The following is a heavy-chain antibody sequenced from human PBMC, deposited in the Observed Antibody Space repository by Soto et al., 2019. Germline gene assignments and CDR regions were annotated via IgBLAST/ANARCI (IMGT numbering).Heavy chain of an antibody. CDR3: ARQGWYSYYYGMDV. J-gene: IGHJ6*02. V-gene: IGHV5-51*01. CDR2: IYPGDSDT. D-gene: IGHD6-19*01. Sequence: GESLKISCKGSGYSFASHWVAWVRQMPEKGLEWIGTIYPGDSDTKYSSAFRGQVTISADKSISTAYLQWSSLKASDTAMYYCARQGWYSYYYGMDVWGQGTTVTVSS. CDR1: GYSFASHW.